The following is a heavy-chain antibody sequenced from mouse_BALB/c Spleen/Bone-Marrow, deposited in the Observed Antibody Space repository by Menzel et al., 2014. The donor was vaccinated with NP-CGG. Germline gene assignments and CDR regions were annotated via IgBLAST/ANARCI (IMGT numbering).Heavy chain of an antibody. CDR2: ISSGSSTI. Sequence: DVMLVESGGGLVQPGGSRKLSCAASGFTFSSFGMHWVRQAPEKGLEWVAYISSGSSTIYYAYTVKGRFTISRDNPKNTLFLQMTSLRSEDTAMYYCARGGNFAWFAYWGQGTLVTVSA. V-gene: IGHV5-17*02. CDR3: ARGGNFAWFAY. D-gene: IGHD2-1*01. J-gene: IGHJ3*01. CDR1: GFTFSSFG.